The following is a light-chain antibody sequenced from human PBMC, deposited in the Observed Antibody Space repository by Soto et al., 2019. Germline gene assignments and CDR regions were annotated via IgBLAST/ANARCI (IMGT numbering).Light chain of an antibody. CDR1: QNINNW. V-gene: IGKV1-5*03. Sequence: DIPMTQSPSTLSASVGDRVTITCRASQNINNWLAWYQQKPGKAPNLLIYEASSLESGVPSRFGGSRSGTEFTLTISSLQPEDFATYYCQQYNSYSWTFGQGTKVEIK. CDR3: QQYNSYSWT. CDR2: EAS. J-gene: IGKJ1*01.